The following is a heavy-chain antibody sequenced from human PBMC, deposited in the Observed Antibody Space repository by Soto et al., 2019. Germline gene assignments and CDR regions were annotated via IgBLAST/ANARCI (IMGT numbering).Heavy chain of an antibody. D-gene: IGHD6-19*01. Sequence: QVQLQEWGPGLVRPSETLSLTCTVSSDSISSYYWIWIRQSPGKGLEWIGYTDYSGNTNYNPSLKSRVTISGDTSKNQFSLRLSSVTAADTAVYYCARAVGDPLYYLDYWGQGTLVTVSS. J-gene: IGHJ4*02. CDR2: TDYSGNT. V-gene: IGHV4-59*08. CDR3: ARAVGDPLYYLDY. CDR1: SDSISSYY.